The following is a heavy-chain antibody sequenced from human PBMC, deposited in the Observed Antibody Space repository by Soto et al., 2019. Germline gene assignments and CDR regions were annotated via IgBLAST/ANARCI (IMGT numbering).Heavy chain of an antibody. J-gene: IGHJ6*02. V-gene: IGHV3-49*03. D-gene: IGHD3-22*01. CDR2: IRSQPDGGTA. CDR3: TTNPDSSGYYYYYGMDV. Sequence: SGGSLRLSCTASGFPFGNFLMSWFRQAPGKGMEWVGFIRSQPDGGTAEYAASVRGRFTISRDDSKSTLYLQMNSLKTEDTAVYYCTTNPDSSGYYYYYGMDVWGQGTTVTVPS. CDR1: GFPFGNFL.